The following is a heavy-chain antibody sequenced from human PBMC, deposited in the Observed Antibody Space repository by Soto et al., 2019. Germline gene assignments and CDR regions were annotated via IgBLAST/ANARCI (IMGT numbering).Heavy chain of an antibody. CDR2: IYYSGST. D-gene: IGHD3-10*01. CDR3: ARVVFWGYSGSGDLLSFCSRGSFDL. CDR1: DGSISSGGNY. V-gene: IGHV4-31*03. Sequence: PSETLSLTSTVSDGSISSGGNYWTWILLQTRKGLEWMGYIYYSGSTYYNPSLKSRVTISIDTSKNQFALKLSCVTAAGTAVYYGARVVFWGYSGSGDLLSFCSRGSFDL. J-gene: IGHJ2*01.